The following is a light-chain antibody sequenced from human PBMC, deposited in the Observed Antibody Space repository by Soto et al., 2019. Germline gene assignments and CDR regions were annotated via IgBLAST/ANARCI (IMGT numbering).Light chain of an antibody. CDR2: DAS. CDR3: QQRYIWPPFT. J-gene: IGKJ3*01. Sequence: EIVLTQSPATLSFAPGERATLSCRASQTVGSSLAWYQHKPGQAPRLLIYDASTRATAIPARFSGSGSGTDFTLTISSLEPEDVAVYDCQQRYIWPPFTFGPGTKVDIK. V-gene: IGKV3-11*01. CDR1: QTVGSS.